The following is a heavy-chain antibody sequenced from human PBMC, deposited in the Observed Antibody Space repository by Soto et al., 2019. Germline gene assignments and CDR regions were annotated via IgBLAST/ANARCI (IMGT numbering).Heavy chain of an antibody. Sequence: SSETLSLTCTVSGGSVSSGSYYWSWIRQHPGNGLEWIVYIYYSGSTNYNPSLKRRVTISVDTSKTQFSLKLSSVTAADTAVYYGAGDRNLLTFDYWGQGTLVTSPQ. D-gene: IGHD3-10*01. CDR1: GGSVSSGSYY. CDR2: IYYSGST. J-gene: IGHJ4*02. V-gene: IGHV4-61*01. CDR3: AGDRNLLTFDY.